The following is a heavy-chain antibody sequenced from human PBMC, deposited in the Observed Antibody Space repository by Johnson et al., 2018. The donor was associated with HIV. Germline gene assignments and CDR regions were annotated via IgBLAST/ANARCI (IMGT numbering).Heavy chain of an antibody. CDR1: GFTFSSYW. D-gene: IGHD1-26*01. Sequence: MQLVESGGGLVQPGGSLRLSCAASGFTFSSYWMHWVRQAPGKGLVWVSAIGTAGDTYYPGSVTGRFTISRENAKNSLYLQMNSLRAEDTAIYYCARADGSYYDRASWAFDIWGQGTMVTVSS. CDR3: ARADGSYYDRASWAFDI. V-gene: IGHV3-13*01. J-gene: IGHJ3*02. CDR2: IGTAGDT.